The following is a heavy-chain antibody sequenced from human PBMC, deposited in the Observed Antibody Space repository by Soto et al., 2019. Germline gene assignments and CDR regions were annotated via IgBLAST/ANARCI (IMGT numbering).Heavy chain of an antibody. Sequence: QVQLQESGPGLVKPSETLSLTCTVSGGSISSYYWSWIRQPPGKGLEWIGYIYYSGSTNYNPSLKSRVTISVDTSKNQFSLKLSSVTAADTAVYYCARGPYGITTLHYGMDVWGQGTTVTVSS. J-gene: IGHJ6*02. CDR1: GGSISSYY. D-gene: IGHD3-3*01. CDR2: IYYSGST. V-gene: IGHV4-59*01. CDR3: ARGPYGITTLHYGMDV.